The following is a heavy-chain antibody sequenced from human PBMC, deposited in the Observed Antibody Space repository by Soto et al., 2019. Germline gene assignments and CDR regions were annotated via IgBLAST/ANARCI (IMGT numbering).Heavy chain of an antibody. J-gene: IGHJ4*02. Sequence: TLSLTCDVSGVSISSGNWWSWVRQPPGKGLEWIAEVYNDGSANYHPSLASRATISVDRSKNQFTLRLSSVTAADTGKYYCARLVYDSRLNYLYFDHWGQGTLVTVSS. CDR3: ARLVYDSRLNYLYFDH. CDR2: VYNDGSA. CDR1: GVSISSGNW. D-gene: IGHD3-22*01. V-gene: IGHV4-4*02.